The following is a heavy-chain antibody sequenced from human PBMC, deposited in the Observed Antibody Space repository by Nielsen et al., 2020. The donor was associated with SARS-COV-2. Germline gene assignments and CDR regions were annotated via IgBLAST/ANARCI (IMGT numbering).Heavy chain of an antibody. Sequence: ASVKVSCKVSGYTLTELSMHWVRQAPGKGLEWMGGFDPEDGETIYAQKFQGRVTMTEDTSTDTAYMEQSSLRSEDTAVYYCATSHPYGDYPNWFDPWGQGTLVTVSS. V-gene: IGHV1-24*01. D-gene: IGHD4-17*01. CDR2: FDPEDGET. J-gene: IGHJ5*02. CDR3: ATSHPYGDYPNWFDP. CDR1: GYTLTELS.